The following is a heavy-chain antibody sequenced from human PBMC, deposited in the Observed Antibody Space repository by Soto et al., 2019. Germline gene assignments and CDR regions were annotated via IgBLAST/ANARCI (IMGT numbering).Heavy chain of an antibody. Sequence: PGGSLRLSCAASGFTFSSYSMNWVRQAPGKGLEWVSSISSSSSYIYYADSVKGRFTISRDNAKNSLYLQMNSLRAEDTAVYYCARDIRPSAHPSPPYGMDVWGQGTTVTVSS. CDR1: GFTFSSYS. CDR3: ARDIRPSAHPSPPYGMDV. J-gene: IGHJ6*02. V-gene: IGHV3-21*01. D-gene: IGHD1-20*01. CDR2: ISSSSSYI.